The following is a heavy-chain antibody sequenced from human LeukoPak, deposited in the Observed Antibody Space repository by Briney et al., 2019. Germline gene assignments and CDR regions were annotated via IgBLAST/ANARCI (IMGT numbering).Heavy chain of an antibody. CDR1: GGSISSYY. Sequence: PSETLSLTCTVSGGSISSYYWSWIRQPPGKGLEWIGYIYYSGSTYYNPSLKSRVTISVDTSKNQFSLKLSSVTAADTAVYYCASRMSYNWFDPWGQGTLVTVSS. V-gene: IGHV4-30-4*01. D-gene: IGHD3-10*01. J-gene: IGHJ5*02. CDR2: IYYSGST. CDR3: ASRMSYNWFDP.